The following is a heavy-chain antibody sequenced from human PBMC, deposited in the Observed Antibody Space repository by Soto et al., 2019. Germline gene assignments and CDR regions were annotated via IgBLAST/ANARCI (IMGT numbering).Heavy chain of an antibody. CDR2: IDTSGST. D-gene: IGHD3-22*01. J-gene: IGHJ5*01. CDR1: GGSISSHY. V-gene: IGHV4-4*07. CDR3: ARDRYFYDSAGYYRTLDS. Sequence: PSETLSLTCTVSGGSISSHYWSWIRQPAGKGLEWIGRIDTSGSTNYNPSLKSRVTMSVDTSKNQISLKLSSVTAADTAVYYCARDRYFYDSAGYYRTLDSWGQGILVTVSS.